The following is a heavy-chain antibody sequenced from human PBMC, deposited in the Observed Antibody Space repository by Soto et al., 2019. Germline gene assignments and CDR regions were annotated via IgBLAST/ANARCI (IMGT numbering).Heavy chain of an antibody. J-gene: IGHJ4*02. Sequence: QVQLQESGPGLVRPSQTLSLTCTVSGDSTTSGGYYWSWVRQHPGKCLEWVGSIYYTGDTYYNPSLKSRTTVSIDTSKNEFSRMVSSVTAAATAVYFCARGAPRPRDVPTCFHIWGQGTLVSVSS. D-gene: IGHD2-15*01. CDR1: GDSTTSGGYY. V-gene: IGHV4-31*03. CDR2: IYYTGDT. CDR3: ARGAPRPRDVPTCFHI.